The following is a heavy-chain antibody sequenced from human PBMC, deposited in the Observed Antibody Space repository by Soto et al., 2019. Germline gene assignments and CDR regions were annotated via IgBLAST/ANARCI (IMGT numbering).Heavy chain of an antibody. Sequence: GGSLRLSCDASGFTFSDYAMSWVRQSPGKGLEWASGISGVGGSTYYPDSVKGRFTISRDNSKNTVYLQMNNLTADDTAVYYCAKQRVGSSWYRDFDLWGQGTLVTVSS. J-gene: IGHJ4*02. CDR2: ISGVGGST. D-gene: IGHD6-13*01. CDR1: GFTFSDYA. CDR3: AKQRVGSSWYRDFDL. V-gene: IGHV3-23*01.